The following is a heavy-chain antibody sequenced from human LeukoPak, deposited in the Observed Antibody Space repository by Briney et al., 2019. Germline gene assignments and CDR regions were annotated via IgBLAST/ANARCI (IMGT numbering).Heavy chain of an antibody. D-gene: IGHD2-2*01. Sequence: ASVKVSCKASGYTFTGYYIHWVRQAPGQGLEWMGWINPNSGGTNCAQKFQGRVTMTRDTSISTAYMELSRLRSDDTAVYYCARGTKFSSFDIVVVPFDYWGQGTLVTVSS. V-gene: IGHV1-2*02. CDR1: GYTFTGYY. J-gene: IGHJ4*02. CDR2: INPNSGGT. CDR3: ARGTKFSSFDIVVVPFDY.